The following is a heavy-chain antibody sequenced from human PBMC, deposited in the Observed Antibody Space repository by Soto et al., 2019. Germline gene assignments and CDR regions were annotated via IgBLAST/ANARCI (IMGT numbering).Heavy chain of an antibody. V-gene: IGHV4-39*01. CDR2: IYYSGST. CDR3: ASIDYGDYPFEYYFDY. D-gene: IGHD4-17*01. J-gene: IGHJ4*02. Sequence: SETLSLTCTVSGGSISSSSYYWGWIRQPPGKGMEWIGNIYYSGSTYYNPSLKSRVTISVDTSKNQFSLKLSSVTAADTAVYYCASIDYGDYPFEYYFDYWGQGTLVTVSS. CDR1: GGSISSSSYY.